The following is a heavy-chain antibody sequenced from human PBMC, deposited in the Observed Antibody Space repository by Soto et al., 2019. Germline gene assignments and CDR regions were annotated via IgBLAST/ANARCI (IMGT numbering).Heavy chain of an antibody. D-gene: IGHD6-19*01. Sequence: SSGKVSCKASEGTFSSYAVSCVRQAPRQGLKWMGGIIPIFGRANYAQKFQGRVTITADESRSTAYMALSSLRSEDTAAYNCARCSIAVAPYGMDAWG. J-gene: IGHJ6*02. CDR2: IIPIFGRA. CDR3: ARCSIAVAPYGMDA. V-gene: IGHV1-69*13. CDR1: EGTFSSYA.